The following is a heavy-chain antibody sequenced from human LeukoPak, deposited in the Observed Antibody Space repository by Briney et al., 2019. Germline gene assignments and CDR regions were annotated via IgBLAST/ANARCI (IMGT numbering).Heavy chain of an antibody. V-gene: IGHV4-39*07. D-gene: IGHD6-19*01. CDR2: IYYSGST. CDR1: GGSISSSSYY. J-gene: IGHJ5*02. CDR3: ARVGRGIAVAGLFDP. Sequence: PSETLSLTCTVSGGSISSSSYYWGWIRQPPGKGLEWIGSIYYSGSTYYNPSLKSRVTISVDTSKNQFSLRLSSVTAADTAVYYCARVGRGIAVAGLFDPWGQGTLVTVSS.